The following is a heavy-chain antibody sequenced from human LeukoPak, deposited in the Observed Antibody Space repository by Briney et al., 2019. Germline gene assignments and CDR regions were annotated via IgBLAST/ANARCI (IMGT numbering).Heavy chain of an antibody. Sequence: GGSLRLSCAASGFTVSSNYMSWVRQAPGKGLEWVSVIYSGGSTYYADSVKGRFTISRDNSKNTLYLQMNSLRAEDTAVYYCARDYYGSGSYYSPGDYYYGMDVWGQGTTVTVSS. J-gene: IGHJ6*02. V-gene: IGHV3-53*05. CDR2: IYSGGST. CDR3: ARDYYGSGSYYSPGDYYYGMDV. D-gene: IGHD3-10*01. CDR1: GFTVSSNY.